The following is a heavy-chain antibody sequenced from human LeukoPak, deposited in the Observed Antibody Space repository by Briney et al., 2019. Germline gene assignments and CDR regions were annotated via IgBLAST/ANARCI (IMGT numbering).Heavy chain of an antibody. Sequence: GGSLRLSCAASGFTFSSYGMHWVRQAPGKGLEWVAVKWYDGSNKYYADSVKGRFTISRDNSKNTLYLQMNSLRAEDTAVYYCARDSATIEAADAFDIWGQGTMVTVSS. CDR3: ARDSATIEAADAFDI. CDR1: GFTFSSYG. CDR2: KWYDGSNK. V-gene: IGHV3-33*01. J-gene: IGHJ3*02. D-gene: IGHD5-12*01.